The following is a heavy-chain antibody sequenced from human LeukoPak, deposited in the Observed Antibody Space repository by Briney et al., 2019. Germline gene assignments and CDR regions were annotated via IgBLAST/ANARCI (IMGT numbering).Heavy chain of an antibody. V-gene: IGHV1-69*04. CDR3: ASYYDSSGYSAEYFQH. J-gene: IGHJ1*01. D-gene: IGHD3-22*01. CDR1: GGTFSSYA. Sequence: SVKVSCKASGGTFSSYAISWVRQAPGQGLEWMGRIIPILGIANYAQKFQGRVTITADKSTSTAYMELSSLRSEDTAVYYRASYYDSSGYSAEYFQHWGQGTLVTVSS. CDR2: IIPILGIA.